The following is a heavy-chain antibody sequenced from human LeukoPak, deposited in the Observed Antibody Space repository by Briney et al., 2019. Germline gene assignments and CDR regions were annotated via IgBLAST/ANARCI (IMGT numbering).Heavy chain of an antibody. CDR3: AGRLAAAGFGY. J-gene: IGHJ4*02. CDR1: GYSFTSYW. V-gene: IGHV5-51*01. Sequence: GQSLKISCTGSGYSFTSYWIGWVRQMPGKGLEWMGIIYPGDSDTRYSPSFQGQVTISADKSISTAYLQWSSPKASDTVMYYCAGRLAAAGFGYWGQGTLVTVSS. D-gene: IGHD6-13*01. CDR2: IYPGDSDT.